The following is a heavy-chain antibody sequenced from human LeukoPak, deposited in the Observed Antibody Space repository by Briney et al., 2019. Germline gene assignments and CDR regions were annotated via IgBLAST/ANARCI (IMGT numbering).Heavy chain of an antibody. D-gene: IGHD6-19*01. J-gene: IGHJ4*02. CDR3: ARHRTGSSGWYGGPYYFDY. CDR1: GGSISSSSYY. CDR2: IYYSGST. Sequence: SETLPLTCTVSGGSISSSSYYWGWIRQPPGKGLEWIGSIYYSGSTYYNPSLKSRVTISVDTSKNQFSLKLSSVTAADTAVYYCARHRTGSSGWYGGPYYFDYWGQGTLVTVSS. V-gene: IGHV4-39*01.